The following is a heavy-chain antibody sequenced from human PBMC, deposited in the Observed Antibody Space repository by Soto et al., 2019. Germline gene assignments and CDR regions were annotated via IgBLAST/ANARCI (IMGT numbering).Heavy chain of an antibody. CDR3: AHRGGGIVAWYLGL. CDR1: GFSLGTYGVG. V-gene: IGHV2-5*02. Sequence: QITLNESGPTLVKPTQTLTLTCTFSGFSLGTYGVGVGWIRQPPGKALEWLALIYWDDDKRYSPSLKSRLTIAEAAAKRQVFLALTHMDPVHPATYSCAHRGGGIVAWYLGLWGRGTPVIVSS. D-gene: IGHD2-15*01. J-gene: IGHJ2*01. CDR2: IYWDDDK.